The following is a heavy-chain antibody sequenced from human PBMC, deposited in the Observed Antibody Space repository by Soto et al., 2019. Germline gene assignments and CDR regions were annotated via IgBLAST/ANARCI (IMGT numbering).Heavy chain of an antibody. J-gene: IGHJ4*02. CDR1: GGSISSSSYY. CDR2: IYYSGST. D-gene: IGHD6-13*01. Sequence: TLSLTCTVSGGSISSSSYYWGWIRQPPGKGLEWIGSIYYSGSTYYNPSLKSRVTISVDTSKIQFSLKLSSLTAADTAVYYCARSKSGIAPADTVGRFFIYWGQGTLVTVSS. V-gene: IGHV4-39*01. CDR3: ARSKSGIAPADTVGRFFIY.